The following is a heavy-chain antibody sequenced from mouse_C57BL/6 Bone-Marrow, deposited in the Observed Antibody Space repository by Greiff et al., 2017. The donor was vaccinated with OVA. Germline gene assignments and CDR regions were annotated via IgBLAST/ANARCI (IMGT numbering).Heavy chain of an antibody. Sequence: VHLVESGPELVKPGASVKISCKASGYAFSSSWMNWVKQRPGKGLEWIGRIYPGDGDTNYNGKFKGKATLTADKSSSTAYMQLGSLTSEDSAVYFCAITTVVADAMDYWGQGTSVTVSS. V-gene: IGHV1-82*01. CDR3: AITTVVADAMDY. J-gene: IGHJ4*01. D-gene: IGHD1-1*01. CDR2: IYPGDGDT. CDR1: GYAFSSSW.